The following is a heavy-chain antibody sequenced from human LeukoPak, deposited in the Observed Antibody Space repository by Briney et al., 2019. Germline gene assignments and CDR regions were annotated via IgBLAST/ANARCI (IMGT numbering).Heavy chain of an antibody. CDR2: ISYDGSNK. V-gene: IGHV3-30*01. CDR3: ARDRCTNGVCYTYFDY. Sequence: GGSLRLSSAASGFTFSSYAMHWVRQAPGKGLEWVAVISYDGSNKYYADSVKGRFTISRDNSKNTLYLQMNSLRAEDTAVYYCARDRCTNGVCYTYFDYWGQGTLVTVSS. CDR1: GFTFSSYA. J-gene: IGHJ4*02. D-gene: IGHD2-8*01.